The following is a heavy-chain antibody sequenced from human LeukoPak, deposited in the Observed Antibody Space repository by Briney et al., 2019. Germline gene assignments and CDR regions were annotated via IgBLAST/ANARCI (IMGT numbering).Heavy chain of an antibody. CDR1: GFAFSSYS. J-gene: IGHJ4*02. CDR2: ISSSSSYI. D-gene: IGHD3-16*01. CDR3: ARNPRGTSPPDYFDY. V-gene: IGHV3-21*01. Sequence: AGGSLRLSCAASGFAFSSYSMNWVRQAPGKGLEWVSSISSSSSYIYYADSVKGRFTISRDNAKNSLYLQMNSLRAEDTAVYYCARNPRGTSPPDYFDYWGQGTLVTVSS.